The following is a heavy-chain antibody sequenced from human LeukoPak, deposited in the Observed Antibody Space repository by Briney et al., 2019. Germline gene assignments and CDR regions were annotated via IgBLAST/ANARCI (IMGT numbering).Heavy chain of an antibody. CDR2: ISSSSSTI. D-gene: IGHD2-2*01. Sequence: GGSLRLSCAASGFTFSSYSMNWVRQAPGKGLEWVSYISSSSSTIYYADSVKGRFTISRDNAKNSLYLQMNSLRDEDTAVYYCARGRPIVYCSSTSCYYDAFDIWGQGTMVTVSS. CDR3: ARGRPIVYCSSTSCYYDAFDI. V-gene: IGHV3-48*02. CDR1: GFTFSSYS. J-gene: IGHJ3*02.